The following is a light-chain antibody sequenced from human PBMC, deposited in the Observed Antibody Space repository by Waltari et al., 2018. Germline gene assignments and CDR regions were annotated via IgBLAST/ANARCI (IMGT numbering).Light chain of an antibody. Sequence: SYELTQPPSLSVSPGQTATIACSGDKLGDKYACWYQQKSGQSPVLVIFQDNKRPSGIPERFSGSKPGNTATLTISGIQAMDEADYFCQAWDNSAAVFGGGTRLTVL. V-gene: IGLV3-1*01. CDR1: KLGDKY. J-gene: IGLJ3*02. CDR3: QAWDNSAAV. CDR2: QDN.